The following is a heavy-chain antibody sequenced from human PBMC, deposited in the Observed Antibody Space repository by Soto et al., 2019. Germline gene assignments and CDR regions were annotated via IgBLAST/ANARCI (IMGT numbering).Heavy chain of an antibody. CDR1: GGSISSSSYY. V-gene: IGHV4-39*01. D-gene: IGHD3-3*01. CDR3: ARLAIFGVVTPESYYGMDV. Sequence: SETLSLTCTVSGGSISSSSYYWGWIRQPPGKGLEWSGSIYYSGSTYYNPSLKSRVTISGDTSKNQFSLKLSSVTAADTAVYYCARLAIFGVVTPESYYGMDVWGQGTTVTVSS. J-gene: IGHJ6*02. CDR2: IYYSGST.